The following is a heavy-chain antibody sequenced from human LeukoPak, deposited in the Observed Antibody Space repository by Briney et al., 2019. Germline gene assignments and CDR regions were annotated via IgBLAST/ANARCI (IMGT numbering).Heavy chain of an antibody. V-gene: IGHV3-30*18. D-gene: IGHD5-12*01. J-gene: IGHJ5*01. CDR3: VKAGGRDSGYDFLFDS. Sequence: PGGSLRLSCAASGFTFSIYGMHWVRQALGKGLEWVAVISYDGTNKYYADSVQGRFTISRDNSKSTLYLQMNSLRAEDTAVYYCVKAGGRDSGYDFLFDSWGQGTLVTVSS. CDR2: ISYDGTNK. CDR1: GFTFSIYG.